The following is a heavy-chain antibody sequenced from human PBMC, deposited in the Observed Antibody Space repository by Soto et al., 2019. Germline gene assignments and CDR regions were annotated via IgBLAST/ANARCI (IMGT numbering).Heavy chain of an antibody. CDR2: ISSDGGST. CDR1: GFTFSSYA. Sequence: RGSLRLSCPVLGFTFSSYAMHWVRQAPGKGLQYVSSISSDGGSTYYADSVKGRFTISRDNSKNTLYLQMTSLRVEDTAVYYCVKDRYVAYWGQGTLVTVSS. CDR3: VKDRYVAY. J-gene: IGHJ4*02. V-gene: IGHV3-64D*06.